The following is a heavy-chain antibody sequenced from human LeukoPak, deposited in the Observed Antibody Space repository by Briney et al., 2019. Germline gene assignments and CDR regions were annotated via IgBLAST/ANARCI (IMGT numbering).Heavy chain of an antibody. CDR3: ARVIAATPWGYYYYMDV. CDR2: MSSTGSPI. D-gene: IGHD2-15*01. CDR1: TLSFTSYA. J-gene: IGHJ6*03. Sequence: GGSLRLSCTASTLSFTSYAMNWVRQAPGKGLEWVSYMSSTGSPIYYADSLKGRFTISRDNARNSLFLQMNSLRAEDTAVYYCARVIAATPWGYYYYMDVWGKGTTVTVSS. V-gene: IGHV3-48*01.